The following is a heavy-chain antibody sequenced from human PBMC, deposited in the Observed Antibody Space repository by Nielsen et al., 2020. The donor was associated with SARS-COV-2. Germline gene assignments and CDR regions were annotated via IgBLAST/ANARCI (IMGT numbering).Heavy chain of an antibody. J-gene: IGHJ5*02. V-gene: IGHV3-48*02. D-gene: IGHD2-2*01. CDR1: GFTCSSYS. Sequence: GESLKISCAASGFTCSSYSMNWVRQAPGKGLEWVSYISSSSSTIYYADSVKGRFTISRDNAKNSLYLQMNSLRDEDTAVYYCARRGGYCSSTSCYWWFDPWGQGTLVTVSS. CDR3: ARRGGYCSSTSCYWWFDP. CDR2: ISSSSSTI.